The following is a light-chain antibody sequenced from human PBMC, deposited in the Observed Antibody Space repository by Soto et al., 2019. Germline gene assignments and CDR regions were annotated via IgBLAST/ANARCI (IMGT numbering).Light chain of an antibody. CDR3: MQGTHWPYT. CDR2: KVS. J-gene: IGKJ2*01. CDR1: HSLEYKDANTY. Sequence: DVVMTQSPLSLPVTLGQPASISCRSSHSLEYKDANTYLNWIQERPGQSPRRLISKVSNRDSGVTDGFSGSGSGTDFTLKISRVEAEDVGVYYCMQGTHWPYTFGQGTKLEIK. V-gene: IGKV2-30*01.